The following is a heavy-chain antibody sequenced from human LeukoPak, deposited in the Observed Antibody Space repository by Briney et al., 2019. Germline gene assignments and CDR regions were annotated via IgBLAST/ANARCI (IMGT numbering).Heavy chain of an antibody. CDR2: ISYDGSNK. Sequence: GGSLRLSCAASGFTFSSYGMHWVRQAPGKGLEWVAVISYDGSNKYYADSVKGRFTISRDNSKNTLYLQMNSLRAEDTAVYYCVSVVVVAARGGFDYWGQGTLVTVSS. J-gene: IGHJ4*02. CDR1: GFTFSSYG. CDR3: VSVVVVAARGGFDY. V-gene: IGHV3-30*03. D-gene: IGHD2-15*01.